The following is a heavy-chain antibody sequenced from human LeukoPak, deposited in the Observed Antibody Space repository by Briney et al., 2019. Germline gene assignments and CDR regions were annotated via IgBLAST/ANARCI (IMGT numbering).Heavy chain of an antibody. CDR1: GFTFSNCA. Sequence: GGSLRLSCAASGFTFSNCAMNWVRQAPGKGLEWVSSIDSSSSHIYYADSVKGRFTISRDNTKSSLYLQMNSLRAEDMAVYYCARGYCGGDCYGDWGQGTLVTVSS. V-gene: IGHV3-21*01. CDR2: IDSSSSHI. J-gene: IGHJ1*01. CDR3: ARGYCGGDCYGD. D-gene: IGHD2-21*02.